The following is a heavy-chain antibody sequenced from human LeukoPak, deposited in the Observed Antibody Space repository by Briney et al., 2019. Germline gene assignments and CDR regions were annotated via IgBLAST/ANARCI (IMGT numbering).Heavy chain of an antibody. V-gene: IGHV3-11*06. J-gene: IGHJ4*02. Sequence: GGSLRLSCAAPGFTFSDYYMSWIRQAPGKGLEWVSYISSSSAYTDYADSVKGRFTISRDNAKNSLYLQMNSLRGEDTAVYYCAREGGLRLTTRYFDYWGQGTLVTVSS. CDR2: ISSSSAYT. CDR1: GFTFSDYY. D-gene: IGHD4-17*01. CDR3: AREGGLRLTTRYFDY.